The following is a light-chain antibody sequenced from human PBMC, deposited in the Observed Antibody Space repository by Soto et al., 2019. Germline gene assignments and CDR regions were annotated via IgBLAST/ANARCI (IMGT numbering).Light chain of an antibody. CDR3: QQYGSSGT. CDR1: QSVSSN. CDR2: GAS. Sequence: EIVMTQSTATLSVSPGERATLSCRASQSVSSNLAWYQQQPGKAPRLLIYGASNRATGIPDRLSGSGSGTDFTLTIRRLEPEDFAVYYCQQYGSSGTFGQGTKVDI. V-gene: IGKV3-20*01. J-gene: IGKJ1*01.